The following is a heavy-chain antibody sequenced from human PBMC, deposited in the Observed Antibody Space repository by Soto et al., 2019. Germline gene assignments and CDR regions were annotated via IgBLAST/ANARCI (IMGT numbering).Heavy chain of an antibody. CDR1: GDSVSSDSAT. V-gene: IGHV6-1*01. CDR2: TYYRSKWSN. Sequence: QVQLQQSGPGLVKPSQTLSLVCAISGDSVSSDSATWSWIRQSPSRGLEWLGRTYYRSKWSNDYAALVKSRIAITPDTSKNQLSLHLNSVTPEDTALYFCARDGSGFHWYFDLWGRGTLVTVSS. J-gene: IGHJ2*01. CDR3: ARDGSGFHWYFDL. D-gene: IGHD6-19*01.